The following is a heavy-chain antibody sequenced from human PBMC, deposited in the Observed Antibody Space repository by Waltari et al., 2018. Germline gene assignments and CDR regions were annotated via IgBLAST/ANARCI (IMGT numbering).Heavy chain of an antibody. J-gene: IGHJ4*02. V-gene: IGHV3-48*03. CDR3: ARDYDLTHFDY. CDR2: IRMSGDTT. D-gene: IGHD3-16*01. CDR1: GFTFSRYE. Sequence: EVQLVESGGGLVQPGGSLRLSCAASGFTFSRYEMNWVRQAPGKGLEWVSYIRMSGDTTYSADSVEVRFTISRDNAKNSLYLQMNSLRADDTAVYYCARDYDLTHFDYWGQGTLVTVSS.